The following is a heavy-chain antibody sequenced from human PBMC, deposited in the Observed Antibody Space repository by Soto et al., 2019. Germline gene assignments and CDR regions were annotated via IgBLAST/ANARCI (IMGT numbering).Heavy chain of an antibody. Sequence: QVQLHESGPRLVKPSGTLSLTCDVSGDSIGSNVWWSWVRQPPGKGRGWIGEVYHNWITDYNPSLRGRATMSADMSKNQFSIRVNSVTDADTAIYYCARDAALPGEADRFDYWGQGALVTVSS. CDR1: GDSIGSNVW. V-gene: IGHV4-4*02. D-gene: IGHD2-15*01. J-gene: IGHJ4*02. CDR3: ARDAALPGEADRFDY. CDR2: VYHNWIT.